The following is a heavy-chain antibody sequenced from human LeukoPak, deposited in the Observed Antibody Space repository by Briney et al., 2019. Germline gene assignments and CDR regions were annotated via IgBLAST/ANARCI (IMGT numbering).Heavy chain of an antibody. Sequence: SETLSLTCTVSGYSISSGYYWGWIRQPPGKGLEWIGGIYHSGSTYYNPSLKSRVTISVDTSKNQFSLKLSSVTAADTAVYYCASKYSSSWYGYYYMDVWGKGTTVTVSS. D-gene: IGHD6-13*01. CDR1: GYSISSGYY. CDR3: ASKYSSSWYGYYYMDV. CDR2: IYHSGST. V-gene: IGHV4-38-2*02. J-gene: IGHJ6*03.